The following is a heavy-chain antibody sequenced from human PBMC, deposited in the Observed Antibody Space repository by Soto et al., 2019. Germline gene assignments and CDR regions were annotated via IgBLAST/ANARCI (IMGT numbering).Heavy chain of an antibody. V-gene: IGHV2-5*01. D-gene: IGHD3-22*01. J-gene: IGHJ4*02. CDR3: AHYDSSGYFSHFDS. Sequence: QIALQESGPTVVKPTQTLTLTCTFSGFSLTTTGVGVGWIRHAPGKALEWLAMVYWNDERRYSPSLKSRLTITQDTSKNQVVLTMTYMDPVDTATYFCAHYDSSGYFSHFDSWGQGTLVTV. CDR1: GFSLTTTGVG. CDR2: VYWNDER.